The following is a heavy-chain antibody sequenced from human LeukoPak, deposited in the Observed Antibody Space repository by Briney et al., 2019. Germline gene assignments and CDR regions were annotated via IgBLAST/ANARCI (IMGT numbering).Heavy chain of an antibody. CDR1: GFTVNSNY. Sequence: PGGSLRLSCAASGFTVNSNYMSWVRQAPGKGLEWVSVIYSDYSTYYADSVKGRFTISRDNSKNTLYLQMNSLRAEDTAVYYCARDAAITWIVYAFDMWGQGTMVSVSS. J-gene: IGHJ3*02. CDR2: IYSDYST. V-gene: IGHV3-53*05. D-gene: IGHD3-16*01. CDR3: ARDAAITWIVYAFDM.